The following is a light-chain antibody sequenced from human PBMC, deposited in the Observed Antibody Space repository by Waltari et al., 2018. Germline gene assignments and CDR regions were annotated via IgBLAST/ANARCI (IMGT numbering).Light chain of an antibody. CDR2: EVS. CDR1: SSAVGGYNY. V-gene: IGLV2-14*01. J-gene: IGLJ1*01. CDR3: SSYRRSGTYV. Sequence: QSALTQPASVSGSPGQSITVSCTGTSSAVGGYNYVSWYQQHPGKAPKFMIYEVSNRPSGVSNRFSGSKSGNTASLTISGLQAEDEADYYCSSYRRSGTYVFGTGTTVTVL.